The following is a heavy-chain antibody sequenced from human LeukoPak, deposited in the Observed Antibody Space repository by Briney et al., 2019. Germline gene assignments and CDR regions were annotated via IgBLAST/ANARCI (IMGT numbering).Heavy chain of an antibody. CDR1: GYTLIDHY. Sequence: ASVKVSCKASGYTLIDHYMHWVRQAPGQGLEWMGIINPTGGSTRYAQKFQGSVTMTRDSSTSTAYMELSRLRSDDTAVYYCARARSHIVVVTAIQVFDYWGQGTLVTVSS. CDR2: INPTGGST. CDR3: ARARSHIVVVTAIQVFDY. D-gene: IGHD2-21*02. V-gene: IGHV1-46*01. J-gene: IGHJ4*02.